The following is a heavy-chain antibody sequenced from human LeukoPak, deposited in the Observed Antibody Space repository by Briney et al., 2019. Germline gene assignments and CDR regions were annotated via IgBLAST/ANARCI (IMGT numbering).Heavy chain of an antibody. CDR2: INWNGGST. D-gene: IGHD1-20*01. CDR3: ARVSYNWNLYYFDY. V-gene: IGHV3-20*04. CDR1: GFTFDDYA. Sequence: PGGSLRLSCAASGFTFDDYAMHWVRHAPGKGLGWGSGINWNGGSTGYADSVKGRFTISRDNAKNSLYLQMNSLRAEDTALYYCARVSYNWNLYYFDYWGQGTLVTVSS. J-gene: IGHJ4*02.